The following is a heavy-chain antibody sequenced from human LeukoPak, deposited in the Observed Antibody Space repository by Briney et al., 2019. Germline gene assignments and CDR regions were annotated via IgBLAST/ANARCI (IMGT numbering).Heavy chain of an antibody. Sequence: GGSLRLSCAASGFTFSSYWMHWVRQAPGKGLVWVSRINSDGSSTSYADSVKGRFTISRDNAKDTLYLQMNSLRAEDTAVYYCARDLVGNIVVVPAAISYYYYMDVWGKGTTVTVSS. V-gene: IGHV3-74*01. D-gene: IGHD2-2*01. CDR3: ARDLVGNIVVVPAAISYYYYMDV. CDR1: GFTFSSYW. J-gene: IGHJ6*03. CDR2: INSDGSST.